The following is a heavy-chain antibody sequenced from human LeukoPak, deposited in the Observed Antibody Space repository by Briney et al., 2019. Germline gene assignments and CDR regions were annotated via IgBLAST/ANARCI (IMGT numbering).Heavy chain of an antibody. CDR1: GGSISSGSYY. J-gene: IGHJ4*02. Sequence: PSETLSLTCTVSGGSISSGSYYWSWIRQPAGKGLEWIGRIYTSGSTNYNPSLKSRVTISVDTSKNQFSLKLSSVTAADTAVYYCARDPGYDFWSGSPHPPVWGQGTLVTVSS. CDR2: IYTSGST. D-gene: IGHD3-3*01. CDR3: ARDPGYDFWSGSPHPPV. V-gene: IGHV4-61*02.